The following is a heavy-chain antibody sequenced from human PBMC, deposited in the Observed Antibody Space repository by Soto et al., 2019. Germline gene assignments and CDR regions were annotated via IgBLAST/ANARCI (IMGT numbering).Heavy chain of an antibody. Sequence: VASVKVSCKASGYTFTIYYMHCVLRSPGQGLEWMGIINPSGGSTSYAQKFQGRVTMTRDTSTSTVYMELSSLRSEDTAVYYCARGMTVAGNYYYGMDVWGQGTTVTVSS. J-gene: IGHJ6*02. V-gene: IGHV1-46*01. D-gene: IGHD6-19*01. CDR2: INPSGGST. CDR3: ARGMTVAGNYYYGMDV. CDR1: GYTFTIYY.